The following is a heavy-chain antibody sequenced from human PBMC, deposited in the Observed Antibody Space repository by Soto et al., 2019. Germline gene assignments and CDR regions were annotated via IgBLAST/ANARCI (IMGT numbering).Heavy chain of an antibody. CDR1: GGSISSGGYS. D-gene: IGHD4-17*01. Sequence: QLQLQESGSGLVKPSQTLSLTCAVSGGSISSGGYSWSWIRQPPGKGLEWIGYIYHSGSTYYNPSLISRVTNSVDSSNNHVSLKLSSVTAADTAVYYCARAHYGDYGYGMDVWGQGTTVTVSS. CDR2: IYHSGST. V-gene: IGHV4-30-2*01. J-gene: IGHJ6*02. CDR3: ARAHYGDYGYGMDV.